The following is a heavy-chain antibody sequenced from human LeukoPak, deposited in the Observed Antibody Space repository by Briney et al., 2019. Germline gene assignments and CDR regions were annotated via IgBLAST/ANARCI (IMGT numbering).Heavy chain of an antibody. CDR2: ISYDGSNK. Sequence: GGSLRLSCAASGFTFSSYAMHWVRQAPGKGLEWVAVISYDGSNKYYADSVKGRFTISRDNSKNTLYLQMNSLRAEDTAVCYCARDVIVVVPAAKYYYYYGMDVWGQGTTVTVSS. J-gene: IGHJ6*02. D-gene: IGHD2-2*01. V-gene: IGHV3-30-3*01. CDR1: GFTFSSYA. CDR3: ARDVIVVVPAAKYYYYYGMDV.